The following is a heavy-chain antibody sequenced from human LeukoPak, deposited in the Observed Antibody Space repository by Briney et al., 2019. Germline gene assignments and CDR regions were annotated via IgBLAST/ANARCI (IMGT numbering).Heavy chain of an antibody. J-gene: IGHJ4*02. V-gene: IGHV3-23*01. CDR1: GFTFSRSA. D-gene: IGHD3-10*01. CDR2: INGGGGAT. CDR3: AKANPTPRGVNFDY. Sequence: QPGGSLRLSSAASGFTFSRSAVSWVRQATGKGLEWLSTINGGGGATYYADSVTGRFTISSDASQNTLYLQMNSLRTEDTAVYYCAKANPTPRGVNFDYWGQGTLVTVSS.